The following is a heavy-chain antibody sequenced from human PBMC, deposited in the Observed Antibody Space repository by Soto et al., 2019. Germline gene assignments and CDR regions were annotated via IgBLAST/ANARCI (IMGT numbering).Heavy chain of an antibody. D-gene: IGHD6-6*01. CDR1: GGSISSGGYY. J-gene: IGHJ6*02. V-gene: IGHV4-31*03. CDR3: ARDPDSSSSYYYYGMDV. CDR2: IYYSGST. Sequence: SETLSLTCTVSGGSISSGGYYWSWIRQHPGKGLEWIGYIYYSGSTYYNPSLKSRVTISVDTSKNQFSLKLSSVTAADTAVYYCARDPDSSSSYYYYGMDVWGQGTTVTVSS.